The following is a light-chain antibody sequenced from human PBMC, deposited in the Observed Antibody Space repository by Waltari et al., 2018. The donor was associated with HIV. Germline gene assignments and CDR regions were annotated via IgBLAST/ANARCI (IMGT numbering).Light chain of an antibody. CDR2: RDS. CDR3: ATWDDSLNGVL. CDR1: NSNVGSNY. J-gene: IGLJ2*01. V-gene: IGLV1-47*01. Sequence: QSVLTQPPSASEIPGQRVTISCTGGNSNVGSNYVYWYQQVPRTAPKLLVYRDSQRQSGVPDRFTGSKSGTSASLAISGLRSEDEADYYCATWDDSLNGVLFGGGTKLTVL.